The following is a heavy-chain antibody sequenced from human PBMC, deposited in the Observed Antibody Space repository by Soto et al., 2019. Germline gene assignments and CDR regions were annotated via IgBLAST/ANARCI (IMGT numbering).Heavy chain of an antibody. CDR3: ARDLCPLGSGSACPLYGLDI. D-gene: IGHD3-10*01. Sequence: QVQLVQSGAQVKPPGASVKVSCKASGYTFTGHYMHWVRQVSGKRLEHLGWLKSDNAGTYYAPKFHGRVTFTRYTSTITDYMELSGLQTVDPAVYFCARDLCPLGSGSACPLYGLDILGQGTIVVVS. V-gene: IGHV1-2*02. CDR1: GYTFTGHY. J-gene: IGHJ6*02. CDR2: LKSDNAGT.